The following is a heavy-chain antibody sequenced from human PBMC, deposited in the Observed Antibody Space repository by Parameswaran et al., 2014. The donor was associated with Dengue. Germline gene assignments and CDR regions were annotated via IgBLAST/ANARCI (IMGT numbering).Heavy chain of an antibody. CDR2: LLQWEH. D-gene: IGHD4-11*01. V-gene: IGHV4-59*01. J-gene: IGHJ6*01. Sequence: WIRSAPREGTGVDWVYLLQWEHQLQPSLKSRVTISVDTSKNQFSLKLSSVTAADTAVYYCARGGDYSNYGFPSYYYYYGMDVW. CDR3: ARGGDYSNYGFPSYYYYYGMDV.